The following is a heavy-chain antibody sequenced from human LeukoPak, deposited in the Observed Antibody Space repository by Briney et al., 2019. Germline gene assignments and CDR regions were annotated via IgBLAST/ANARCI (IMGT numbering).Heavy chain of an antibody. CDR1: NDSIRKYY. Sequence: SETLSLTCSVSNDSIRKYYWSWIRQPPGKALEWIGYIYHTGNTNYNPSLKSRLTMSIDTSKNQFSLNLNSVTAADTAVYYCARGNYGSGSYYVVDFDYWGQGTLVTVSS. CDR2: IYHTGNT. V-gene: IGHV4-59*01. CDR3: ARGNYGSGSYYVVDFDY. J-gene: IGHJ4*02. D-gene: IGHD3-10*01.